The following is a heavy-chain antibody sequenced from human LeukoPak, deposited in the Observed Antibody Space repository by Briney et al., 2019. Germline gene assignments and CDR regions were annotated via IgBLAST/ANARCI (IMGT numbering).Heavy chain of an antibody. D-gene: IGHD2-2*01. V-gene: IGHV5-51*01. Sequence: PGGSLKISCKASGYSFTTYWIGWVRQLPGKGLEWMGFIYPGESQIRYSPSFQGQVTISADKSISIAYLQWSSLKASDTAMYYCARHFSVDSTSSHFDYWGQGTWVTVSS. CDR1: GYSFTTYW. CDR3: ARHFSVDSTSSHFDY. J-gene: IGHJ4*02. CDR2: IYPGESQI.